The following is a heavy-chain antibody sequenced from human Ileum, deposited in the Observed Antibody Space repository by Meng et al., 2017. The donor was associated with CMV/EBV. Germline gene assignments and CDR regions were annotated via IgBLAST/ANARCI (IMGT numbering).Heavy chain of an antibody. J-gene: IGHJ4*02. D-gene: IGHD1-1*01. CDR2: LYSSGSA. V-gene: IGHV4-39*07. Sequence: QLQLQDAGPGLVKPSETLSLTCAVSGDSISSSTYYWGWIRQSPGKGLEWIGTLYSSGSAYYNPSLKSRVTMSVDTSKNQFSLKLSSVTAADTAVYYCAKYTTAPSASFDSWGQGTLVTVSS. CDR3: AKYTTAPSASFDS. CDR1: GDSISSSTYY.